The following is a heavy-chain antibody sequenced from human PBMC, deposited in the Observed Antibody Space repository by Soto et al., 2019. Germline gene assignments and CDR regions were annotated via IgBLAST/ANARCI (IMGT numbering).Heavy chain of an antibody. CDR2: IYYSGST. V-gene: IGHV4-30-4*01. Sequence: PSETLSLTCTVSGGSISSGDYYWSWIRQPPGKGLEWIGYIYYSGSTYYNPPLKSRVTISVDTSKNQFSLKLSSVTAADTAVYYCARGGIQLWSRSAFDIWGQGTMVTVS. CDR3: ARGGIQLWSRSAFDI. J-gene: IGHJ3*02. D-gene: IGHD5-18*01. CDR1: GGSISSGDYY.